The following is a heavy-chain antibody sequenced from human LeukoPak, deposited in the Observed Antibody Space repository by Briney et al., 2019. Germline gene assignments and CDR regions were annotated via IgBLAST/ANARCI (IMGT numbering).Heavy chain of an antibody. D-gene: IGHD6-13*01. CDR3: ARGHAAGTSSWFDP. J-gene: IGHJ5*02. CDR1: GGTFSSYA. V-gene: IGHV1-69*04. Sequence: ASVKVSCKASGGTFSSYAISWVRQAPGQGLEWMGRIIPILGIANYAQKFQGRVTITADKSTSTAYMELSSLRSEDTAVYYCARGHAAGTSSWFDPWGQGTLVTVSS. CDR2: IIPILGIA.